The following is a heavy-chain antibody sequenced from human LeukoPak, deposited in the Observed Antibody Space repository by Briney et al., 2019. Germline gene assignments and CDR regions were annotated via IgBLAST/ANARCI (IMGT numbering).Heavy chain of an antibody. CDR2: IRYDGSNK. D-gene: IGHD2-2*01. CDR1: GFTFSSYG. Sequence: GGSLRLSCAASGFTFSSYGMHWVRQAPGKGLEWVAFIRYDGSNKYYADSVKGRFTISRDNSKNTLYLQMNSPRAEDTAVYYCAVIGDIVVVPAAIGNWFDPWGQGTLVTVSS. J-gene: IGHJ5*02. V-gene: IGHV3-30*02. CDR3: AVIGDIVVVPAAIGNWFDP.